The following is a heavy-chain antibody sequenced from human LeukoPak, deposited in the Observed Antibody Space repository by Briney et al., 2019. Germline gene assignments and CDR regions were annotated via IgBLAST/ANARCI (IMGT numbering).Heavy chain of an antibody. V-gene: IGHV3-49*04. CDR1: GFTFGDYA. Sequence: GGSLRLSCIASGFTFGDYAMSWVRQAPGKGLGWVGFIRSKAYGGTTEYAASVKGRFTISRDDTKSIAYLQMNSLKTEDTAVYYCTRVLGYCSSTSCSCFDYWGQGTLVTVSS. CDR2: IRSKAYGGTT. J-gene: IGHJ4*02. CDR3: TRVLGYCSSTSCSCFDY. D-gene: IGHD2-2*03.